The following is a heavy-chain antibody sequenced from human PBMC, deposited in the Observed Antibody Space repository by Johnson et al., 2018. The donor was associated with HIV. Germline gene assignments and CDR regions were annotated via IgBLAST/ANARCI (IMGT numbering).Heavy chain of an antibody. CDR1: AFTFSSYG. CDR2: IRYDGSNK. J-gene: IGHJ3*02. Sequence: QVQLVESGGGVVQPGRSLRLSCAASAFTFSSYGMHWVRQAPGKGLEWVAFIRYDGSNKYYADSVKGRFTISRDNSKNTLYLQMNSLRAEETAVYYCARDRSDMIPTQVPEDAFDILGQGTLVTVSS. CDR3: ARDRSDMIPTQVPEDAFDI. D-gene: IGHD3-22*01. V-gene: IGHV3-33*01.